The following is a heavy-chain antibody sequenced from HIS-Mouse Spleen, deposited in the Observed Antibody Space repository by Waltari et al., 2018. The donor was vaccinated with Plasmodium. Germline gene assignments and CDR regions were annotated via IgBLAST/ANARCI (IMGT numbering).Heavy chain of an antibody. J-gene: IGHJ4*02. D-gene: IGHD6-13*01. CDR1: GFTFSSYV. CDR3: AKDRRSSSWYVDY. Sequence: QVQLVESGVGVVQPGRSLRLSCAASGFTFSSYVMHWVRQAPGKGLEWVAVISYDGSNKYYADSVKGRFTISRDNSKNTLYLQMNSLRAEDTAVYYCAKDRRSSSWYVDYWGQGTLVTVSS. CDR2: ISYDGSNK. V-gene: IGHV3-30*18.